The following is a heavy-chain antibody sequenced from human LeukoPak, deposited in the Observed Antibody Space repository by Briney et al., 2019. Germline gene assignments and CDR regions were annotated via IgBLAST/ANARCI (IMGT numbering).Heavy chain of an antibody. CDR3: ARVRSSGPPPGYMDV. V-gene: IGHV1-2*02. CDR2: INPNSGGT. D-gene: IGHD6-25*01. Sequence: ASVKVSCKASGYTFTGYYMHWVRQAPGQGLEWMGWINPNSGGTNYAPKFQGRVTMTRDTSISTAYMELSRLRSDDTAVYYCARVRSSGPPPGYMDVWGKGTTVTVSS. J-gene: IGHJ6*03. CDR1: GYTFTGYY.